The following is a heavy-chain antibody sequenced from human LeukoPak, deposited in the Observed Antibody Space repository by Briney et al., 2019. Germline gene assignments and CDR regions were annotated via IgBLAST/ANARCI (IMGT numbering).Heavy chain of an antibody. J-gene: IGHJ5*02. Sequence: ASVKVSCKASGYTFTGYYMHWVRQAPGQGLEWMGRINPNSGVTNYAQKFQGRVTMTRDTSISTAYMELSRLRSDDTAVYYCARIPLRFLEWSHNWFDPWGQGTLVTVSS. CDR2: INPNSGVT. D-gene: IGHD3-3*01. CDR3: ARIPLRFLEWSHNWFDP. V-gene: IGHV1-2*06. CDR1: GYTFTGYY.